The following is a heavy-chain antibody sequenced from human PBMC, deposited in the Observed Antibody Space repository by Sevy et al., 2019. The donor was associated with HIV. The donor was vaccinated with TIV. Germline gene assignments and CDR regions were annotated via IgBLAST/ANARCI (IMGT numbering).Heavy chain of an antibody. D-gene: IGHD3-16*02. Sequence: GSLRLSCAASGFRFSSYGMNWVRQAPGKGLEWVAFLPYDGSKEVYAASVKGRFTISRDNSKNSLYLQMNSLRAEDTAVYYCTKDMVTFGGIIANSPGGFDIWGQGTMVTVSS. CDR1: GFRFSSYG. J-gene: IGHJ3*02. V-gene: IGHV3-30*02. CDR2: LPYDGSKE. CDR3: TKDMVTFGGIIANSPGGFDI.